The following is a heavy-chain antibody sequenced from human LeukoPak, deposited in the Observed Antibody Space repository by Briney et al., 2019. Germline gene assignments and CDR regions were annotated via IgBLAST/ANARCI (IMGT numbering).Heavy chain of an antibody. CDR1: GFTFSSYA. J-gene: IGHJ3*02. Sequence: GVSLRLSCAASGFTFSSYAMSWVRQAPGKGLEWVSAISGSGGSTYYADSVKGRFTISRDNSKNTLYLQMNSLRAEDTAVYYCAKDDYYYDSSGYYLGDAFDIWGQGTMVTVSS. D-gene: IGHD3-22*01. V-gene: IGHV3-23*01. CDR2: ISGSGGST. CDR3: AKDDYYYDSSGYYLGDAFDI.